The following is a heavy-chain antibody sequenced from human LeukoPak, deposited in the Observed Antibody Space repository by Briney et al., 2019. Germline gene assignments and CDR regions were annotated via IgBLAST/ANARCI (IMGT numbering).Heavy chain of an antibody. CDR2: IYYSGST. Sequence: MTSETLSLTCTVSGGSISSGDYYWSWIRQPPGKGLEWIGYIYYSGSTYYNPSLKSRVTISVDTSKNQFSLKLSSVTAADTAVYYCASVDRDWFDPWGQGTLVTVSS. J-gene: IGHJ5*02. CDR1: GGSISSGDYY. D-gene: IGHD3/OR15-3a*01. V-gene: IGHV4-30-4*01. CDR3: ASVDRDWFDP.